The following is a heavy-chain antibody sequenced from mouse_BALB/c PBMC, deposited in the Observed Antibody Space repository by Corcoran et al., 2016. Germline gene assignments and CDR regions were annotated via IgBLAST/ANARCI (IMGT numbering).Heavy chain of an antibody. Sequence: DVQLQESGPGLVKPSQSLSLTCSVTGYSITSGYYWNWIRQFPGNKLEWMGYISYDGSNNYNPSLKNRISITRDTSKNQFFLKLNSVTTEDTATYYCADYDWYFDVWGAGTTVTVSS. CDR1: GYSITSGYY. CDR3: ADYDWYFDV. CDR2: ISYDGSN. D-gene: IGHD2-4*01. V-gene: IGHV3-6*02. J-gene: IGHJ1*01.